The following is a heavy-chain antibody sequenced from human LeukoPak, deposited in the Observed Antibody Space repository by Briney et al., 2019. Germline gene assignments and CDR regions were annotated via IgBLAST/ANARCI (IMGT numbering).Heavy chain of an antibody. D-gene: IGHD3-16*01. V-gene: IGHV4-59*01. CDR3: AREAGESGWGWLDS. CDR1: GGAISSCK. Sequence: DTLSLTCTVTGGAISSCKCSWIRQPPEKGLEWIGYIYTSGGTNSNPSLKSRVTISQDMSNNQLSLRLTSVTAADTAVYYCAREAGESGWGWLDSWGQGTLVTVSS. J-gene: IGHJ5*01. CDR2: IYTSGGT.